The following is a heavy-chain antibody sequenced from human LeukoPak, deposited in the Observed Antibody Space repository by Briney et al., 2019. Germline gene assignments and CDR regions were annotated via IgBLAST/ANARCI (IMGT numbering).Heavy chain of an antibody. CDR1: GFTFSSYD. CDR2: IGTAGDT. J-gene: IGHJ4*02. CDR3: AKGRLHEGGY. D-gene: IGHD2-21*02. Sequence: PGGSLRLSCAASGFTFSSYDMHWVRQATGKGLEWVSAIGTAGDTYYPGSVKGRFIISRDHSKNTLYLQMNSLRAEDTAVYYCAKGRLHEGGYWGQGTLVTVSS. V-gene: IGHV3-13*01.